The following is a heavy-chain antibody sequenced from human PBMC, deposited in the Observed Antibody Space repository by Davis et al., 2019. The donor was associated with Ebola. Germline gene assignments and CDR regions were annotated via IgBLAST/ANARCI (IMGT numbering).Heavy chain of an antibody. V-gene: IGHV1-18*04. J-gene: IGHJ4*02. D-gene: IGHD6-19*01. CDR2: ISAYNGNT. Sequence: ASVKVSCKASGYTFTGYYMHWVRQAPGQGLEWMGWISAYNGNTNYAQKLQGRVTMTTDTSTSTAYMELRSLRSDDTAVYYCARDTSGIAVAGQWGQGTLVTVSS. CDR1: GYTFTGYY. CDR3: ARDTSGIAVAGQ.